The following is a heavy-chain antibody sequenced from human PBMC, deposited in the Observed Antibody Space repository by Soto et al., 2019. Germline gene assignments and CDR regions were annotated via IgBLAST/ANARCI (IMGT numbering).Heavy chain of an antibody. Sequence: QVPLVQSGAEVKKPGASVKVSCKASGYTFTNYAMHWVRQAPGQRLEWMGWIIAGNGNTKYSQKFQGRVTITRDTSASTAYMELRSLRSADTAVYYCAREGYCSSTSCFDYWGQGTLVTVSS. CDR1: GYTFTNYA. CDR3: AREGYCSSTSCFDY. V-gene: IGHV1-3*01. D-gene: IGHD2-2*01. CDR2: IIAGNGNT. J-gene: IGHJ4*02.